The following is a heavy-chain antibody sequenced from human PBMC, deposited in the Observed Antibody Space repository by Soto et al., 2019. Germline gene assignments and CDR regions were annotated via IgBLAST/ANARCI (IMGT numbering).Heavy chain of an antibody. D-gene: IGHD6-13*01. CDR3: ARDPLIAAAGKVYYYYGMDV. Sequence: QVQLVQSGAEVKKPGSSVKVSCKASGGTFSSYAISWVRQAPGQGLEWMGGMIPIFGTANYAQKFQGRVTITAAKSTNTAYMQLSSLRSEDTAVYYCARDPLIAAAGKVYYYYGMDVWGQGTTVTVSS. V-gene: IGHV1-69*06. J-gene: IGHJ6*02. CDR2: MIPIFGTA. CDR1: GGTFSSYA.